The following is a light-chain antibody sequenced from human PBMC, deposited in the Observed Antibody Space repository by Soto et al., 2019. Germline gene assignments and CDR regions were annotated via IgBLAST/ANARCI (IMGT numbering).Light chain of an antibody. V-gene: IGKV3D-7*01. Sequence: PGERVTLSCRASQSVSSIYLTWYQQKPGQAPRLLIYGASTRATSIPARFSGSGSGTDFTLTISSLQPEDFAVYYCQQDYNLPITFGPGTKVDIK. CDR3: QQDYNLPIT. CDR2: GAS. CDR1: QSVSSIY. J-gene: IGKJ3*01.